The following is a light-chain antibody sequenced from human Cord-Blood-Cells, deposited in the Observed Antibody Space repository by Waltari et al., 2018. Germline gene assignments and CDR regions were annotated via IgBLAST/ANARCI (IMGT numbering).Light chain of an antibody. CDR1: NIGSKN. CDR3: QVWDSSNVV. J-gene: IGLJ2*01. Sequence: SYALTQPLSVSVALGQTARITCGGNNIGSKNVHWYQQKPGQAPVLVIYEDSSRPSWIPERFSGCNSGNTATLTIGRAQAGDEADYYCQVWDSSNVVFGGGTKLTVL. V-gene: IGLV3-9*01. CDR2: EDS.